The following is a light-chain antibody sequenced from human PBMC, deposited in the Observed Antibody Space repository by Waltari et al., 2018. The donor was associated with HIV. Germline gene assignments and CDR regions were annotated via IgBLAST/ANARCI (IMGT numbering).Light chain of an antibody. J-gene: IGLJ1*01. CDR2: DVS. Sequence: QSALTQPHSVSGSPGQSLTISCTGTSSYVDPFVSCYQHHPGKAPKVIIYDVSKRPSGVPDRFSGSKSGNTAFLTISGLQAEDEADYHCCSHAGNLIFAFGTGTKVTVL. V-gene: IGLV2-11*01. CDR1: SSYVDPF. CDR3: CSHAGNLIFA.